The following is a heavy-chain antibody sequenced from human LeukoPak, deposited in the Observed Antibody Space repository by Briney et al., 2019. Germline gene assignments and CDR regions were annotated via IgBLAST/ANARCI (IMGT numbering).Heavy chain of an antibody. D-gene: IGHD4-17*01. V-gene: IGHV3-23*01. J-gene: IGHJ3*02. CDR2: ISGSGGST. Sequence: GGSLRLSCAASGFTFNTYGMNWVRQAPGKGLEWVSAISGSGGSTYYADSVKGRFTISRDNAKNSLYLQMNSLRAEDMALYYCAKDHLPYADYGVGAFDIWGQGTMVTVSS. CDR3: AKDHLPYADYGVGAFDI. CDR1: GFTFNTYG.